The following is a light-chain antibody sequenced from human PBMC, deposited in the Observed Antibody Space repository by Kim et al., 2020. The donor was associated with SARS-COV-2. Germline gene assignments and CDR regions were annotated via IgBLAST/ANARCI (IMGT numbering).Light chain of an antibody. Sequence: AMGQKVRDPIEESRLGTDYATWYQQKPGQTPILVIYGKNNQPSGIPDRCSGSSSGNTASLTVNGAQAVDEADYYWNARDISGDHVLFGGGTQLTVL. CDR3: NARDISGDHVL. V-gene: IGLV3-19*01. J-gene: IGLJ2*01. CDR2: GKN. CDR1: RLGTDY.